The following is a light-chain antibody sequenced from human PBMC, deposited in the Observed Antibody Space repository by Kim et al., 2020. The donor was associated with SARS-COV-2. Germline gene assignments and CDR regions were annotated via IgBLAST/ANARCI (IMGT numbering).Light chain of an antibody. CDR1: SSDVGGYNY. CDR2: EVS. Sequence: QSALTQPPFASGSPGQSVTISCTGISSDVGGYNYVSWYQQHPGKVPKRMIYEVSKRPSGVPDRCSGSKSGNPASLTVSGLQAEDEADYYCSSYAGSNNLVFGGGTHLTVL. CDR3: SSYAGSNNLV. J-gene: IGLJ2*01. V-gene: IGLV2-8*01.